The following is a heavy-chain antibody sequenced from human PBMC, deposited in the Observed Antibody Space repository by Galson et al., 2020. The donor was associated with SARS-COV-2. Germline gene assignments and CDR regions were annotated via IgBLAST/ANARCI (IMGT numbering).Heavy chain of an antibody. V-gene: IGHV1-69*13. CDR1: GGTFSSYA. Sequence: SVKVSCKASGGTFSSYAISWVRQAPGQGLEWMGGIIPIFGTANYAQKFQGRVTITADESTSTAYMELSSLRSEETAVYYWARVYGYDRGGGFDYWGQGTLVTVSS. CDR3: ARVYGYDRGGGFDY. J-gene: IGHJ4*02. CDR2: IIPIFGTA. D-gene: IGHD5-12*01.